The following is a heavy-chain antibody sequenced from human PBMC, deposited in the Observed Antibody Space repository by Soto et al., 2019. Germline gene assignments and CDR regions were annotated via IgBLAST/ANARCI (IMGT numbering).Heavy chain of an antibody. CDR3: ARVNGYDYVWGSYRPNYYYGMDV. V-gene: IGHV1-69*13. Sequence: ASVKVSCNASGGTFSSYAISWVRQAPGQGLEGMGGIIPIVGTANYAQKFQGRVTITADESTSTAYMELSSLRSEDTAVYYCARVNGYDYVWGSYRPNYYYGMDVWGQGTTVAVSS. CDR2: IIPIVGTA. J-gene: IGHJ6*02. D-gene: IGHD3-16*02. CDR1: GGTFSSYA.